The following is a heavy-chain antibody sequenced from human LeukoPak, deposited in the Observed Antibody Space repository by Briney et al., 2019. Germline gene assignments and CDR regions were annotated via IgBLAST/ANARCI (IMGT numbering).Heavy chain of an antibody. CDR1: GFTFSIYS. Sequence: AGGSLRLSCAASGFTFSIYSMNCVRQAPGKGLEWVSSISSSSSYIYYADSVKGRFTISRDNAKNSLYLQMNSLRAEDTAVYYCARDEDYGDYYFDYWGQGTLVTVSS. CDR3: ARDEDYGDYYFDY. J-gene: IGHJ4*02. CDR2: ISSSSSYI. D-gene: IGHD4-17*01. V-gene: IGHV3-21*01.